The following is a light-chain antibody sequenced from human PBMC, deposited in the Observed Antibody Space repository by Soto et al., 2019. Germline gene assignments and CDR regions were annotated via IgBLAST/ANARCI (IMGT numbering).Light chain of an antibody. CDR3: SSYTGSSTLYV. J-gene: IGLJ1*01. CDR2: DVS. CDR1: SSDVGGYNY. V-gene: IGLV2-14*01. Sequence: QSVLTQPASVSGSPGQSITISCTGTSSDVGGYNYVSWYQQHPGKAPKLMIYDVSNRPSGVSNRFSGSKSGNTASLAISGLQAEDEANYYCSSYTGSSTLYVFGTGTKVTAL.